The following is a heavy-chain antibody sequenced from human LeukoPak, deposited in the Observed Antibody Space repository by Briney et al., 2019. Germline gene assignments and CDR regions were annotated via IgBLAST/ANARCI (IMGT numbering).Heavy chain of an antibody. Sequence: EASVTVSCKASGGTFSSYAISWVRQAPGQGLEWMGRIIPILGIANYAQKFQGRVTITADKSTSTAYMELSSLRSEDTAVYYCARGLKRGYSGYDPGDYWGQGTLVTVSS. CDR1: GGTFSSYA. CDR2: IIPILGIA. CDR3: ARGLKRGYSGYDPGDY. D-gene: IGHD5-12*01. V-gene: IGHV1-69*04. J-gene: IGHJ4*02.